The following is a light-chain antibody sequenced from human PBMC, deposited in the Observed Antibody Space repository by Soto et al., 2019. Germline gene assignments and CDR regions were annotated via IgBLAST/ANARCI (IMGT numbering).Light chain of an antibody. CDR1: SGHSSYI. Sequence: QPVLTQSSSASASLGSSVKLTCTLSSGHSSYIIAWHQQQPGKAPRYLMKIEGSGSYNKGSGVPDRFSGSSSGADRYLTISYLQSEDEADYYCETWDSNAHKVFGGGTKLTVL. V-gene: IGLV4-60*03. CDR3: ETWDSNAHKV. CDR2: IEGSGSY. J-gene: IGLJ3*02.